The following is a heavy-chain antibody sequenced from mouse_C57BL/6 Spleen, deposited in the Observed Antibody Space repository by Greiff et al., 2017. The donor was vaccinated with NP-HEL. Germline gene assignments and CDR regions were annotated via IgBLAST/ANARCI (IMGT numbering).Heavy chain of an antibody. CDR2: ISNGGGST. J-gene: IGHJ3*01. CDR1: GFTFSDYY. Sequence: EVKLMESGGGLVQPGGSLKLSCAASGFTFSDYYMYWVRQTPEKRLEWVAYISNGGGSTYYPDTVKGRFTISRDNAKNTLYLQMSRLKSEDTAMYYCARLNYYYGSSYFAYWGQGTLVTVSA. CDR3: ARLNYYYGSSYFAY. V-gene: IGHV5-12*01. D-gene: IGHD1-1*01.